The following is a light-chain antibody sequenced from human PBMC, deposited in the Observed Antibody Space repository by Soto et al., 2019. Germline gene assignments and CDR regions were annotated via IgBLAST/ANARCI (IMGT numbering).Light chain of an antibody. J-gene: IGKJ1*01. Sequence: DIVMTQTPLSSPVTLGQAASISCRASQSLVHNDGNNYLSWFQQRPGQPPRLLIYKVYDRFYGVPDRFSGSGAGRAFPLTIRRVEAGDVGVYYCMQATQSSWTFGHGTTV. CDR1: QSLVHNDGNNY. CDR3: MQATQSSWT. V-gene: IGKV2-24*01. CDR2: KVY.